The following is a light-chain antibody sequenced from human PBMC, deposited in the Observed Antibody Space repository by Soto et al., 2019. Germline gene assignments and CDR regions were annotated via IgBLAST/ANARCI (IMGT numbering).Light chain of an antibody. J-gene: IGLJ1*01. Sequence: QSVVTQPAAVSGSPGQSINISCTGTSSYVLTYNLVSWYQQHPGKAPTVLIYEGTKRPSGVSNRFSGSKSGNTASLTISGLQTEDEADYYCYSFAGSTTFSYVFGPGTKVTV. CDR2: EGT. CDR3: YSFAGSTTFSYV. V-gene: IGLV2-23*03. CDR1: SSYVLTYNL.